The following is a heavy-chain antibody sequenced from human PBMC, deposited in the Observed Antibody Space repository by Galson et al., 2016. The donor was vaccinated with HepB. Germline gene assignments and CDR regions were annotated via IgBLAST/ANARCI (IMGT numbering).Heavy chain of an antibody. V-gene: IGHV4-39*01. CDR2: IYRERA. Sequence: SEPLSLTCTVSDGSLSSSSSFSWGWVRQPPGKGLECIGTIYRERAYYNPSLGGRVTISVGMSPDLFSLKLTSLTAADTAVYYCARAGLGTKASFDSWGQGTLVVVSS. CDR3: ARAGLGTKASFDS. CDR1: DGSLSSSSSFS. D-gene: IGHD3-16*01. J-gene: IGHJ4*02.